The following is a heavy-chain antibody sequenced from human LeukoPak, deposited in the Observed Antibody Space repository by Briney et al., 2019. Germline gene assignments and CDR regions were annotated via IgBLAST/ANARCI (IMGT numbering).Heavy chain of an antibody. CDR2: IYTSGST. D-gene: IGHD1-1*01. V-gene: IGHV4-61*02. CDR3: ARDCRNQAPNFDYYCYYMDV. CDR1: GGSISSGSYY. J-gene: IGHJ6*03. Sequence: SETLSLTCTVSGGSISSGSYYWSWIRQPAGKGLEWIGRIYTSGSTNYNPSLKSRVTISVDTSKSQCSLKLSSVTAADTAVYYCARDCRNQAPNFDYYCYYMDVWGKGTTVTVSS.